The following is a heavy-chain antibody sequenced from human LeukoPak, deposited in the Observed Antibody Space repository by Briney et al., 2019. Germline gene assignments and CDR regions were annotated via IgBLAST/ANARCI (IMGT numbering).Heavy chain of an antibody. CDR1: GGSISSYY. D-gene: IGHD2-2*01. J-gene: IGHJ5*02. V-gene: IGHV4-4*07. Sequence: SETLSLTCTVSGGSISSYYWSWIRQPAGKGLEWIGRIYTSGSTNYNPSLKSRATMSVDTSKNQFSLKLSSVTAADTAVYYCARNIVVVPADMGGGWFDPWGQGTLVTVSS. CDR2: IYTSGST. CDR3: ARNIVVVPADMGGGWFDP.